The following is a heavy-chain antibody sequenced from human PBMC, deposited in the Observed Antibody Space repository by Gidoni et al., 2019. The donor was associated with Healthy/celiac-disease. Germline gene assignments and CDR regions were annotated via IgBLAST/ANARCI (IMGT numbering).Heavy chain of an antibody. CDR1: GGSISSSSYY. Sequence: QLQLQESGPGLVKPSETLSLTCTVSGGSISSSSYYWGWIRQPPGKGLEWIGSIYYSGSTYYNPSLKSRVTISVDTSKNQFSLKLSSVTAADTAVYYCARDRGLLRESAGDLEVWFDPWGQGTLVTVSS. CDR2: IYYSGST. CDR3: ARDRGLLRESAGDLEVWFDP. V-gene: IGHV4-39*07. J-gene: IGHJ5*02. D-gene: IGHD2-15*01.